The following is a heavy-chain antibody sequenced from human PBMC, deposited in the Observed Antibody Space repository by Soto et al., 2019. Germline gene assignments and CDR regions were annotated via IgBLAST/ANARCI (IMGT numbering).Heavy chain of an antibody. CDR2: ISGSGGST. V-gene: IGHV3-23*01. J-gene: IGHJ4*02. CDR1: GFTFSSYA. CDR3: AETGLGFLEWLEEYYFDY. Sequence: GGSLRLSCAASGFTFSSYAMSWVRQAPGKGLEWVSAISGSGGSTYYADSVKGRFTISRDNSKNTLYLQMNSLRAEDTAVYYCAETGLGFLEWLEEYYFDYWGQGTLVTVSS. D-gene: IGHD3-3*01.